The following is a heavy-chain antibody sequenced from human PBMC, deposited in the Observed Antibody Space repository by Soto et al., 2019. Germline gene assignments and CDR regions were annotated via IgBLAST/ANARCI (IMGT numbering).Heavy chain of an antibody. Sequence: GGSLRLSCAASGFSFSSFEMNWVRQAPGKGLECISYISSRDNTIYYADSVKGRFTVSRDNAKNSLFLQMNSLRAEDTAVYYCVRWDPGTGADYWGQGTLVTVSS. D-gene: IGHD2-8*02. J-gene: IGHJ4*02. V-gene: IGHV3-48*03. CDR1: GFSFSSFE. CDR3: VRWDPGTGADY. CDR2: ISSRDNTI.